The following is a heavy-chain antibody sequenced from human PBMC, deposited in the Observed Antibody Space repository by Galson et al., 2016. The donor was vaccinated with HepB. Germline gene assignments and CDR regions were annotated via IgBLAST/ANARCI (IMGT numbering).Heavy chain of an antibody. CDR3: ARDGRVREWLKKFYYYGMDV. CDR2: IYYDGSKK. V-gene: IGHV3-30*03. Sequence: SLRLSCAASGFTFSTYAMHWVRQAPGKGLEWVAFIYYDGSKKYYADSVKGRFTISGDNSKHTLYLQMNSLRAEDTAAYYCARDGRVREWLKKFYYYGMDVWGQGTTVTVSS. D-gene: IGHD3-3*01. CDR1: GFTFSTYA. J-gene: IGHJ6*02.